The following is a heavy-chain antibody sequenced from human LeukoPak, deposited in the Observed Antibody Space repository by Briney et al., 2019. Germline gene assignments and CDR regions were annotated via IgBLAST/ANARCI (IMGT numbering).Heavy chain of an antibody. J-gene: IGHJ6*03. CDR2: INPSGST. V-gene: IGHV4-34*01. CDR3: GRGRHDITMIVVVMTSVSYYLDV. D-gene: IGHD3-22*01. Sequence: KPSETLSLTCAVYGGSFSGYHWTWIRQSPGKGLEWIGDINPSGSTYYNPSLKSRLTISVDTSKNQFSLKLRSVTAADTAVYYCGRGRHDITMIVVVMTSVSYYLDVWGKGTTVTVS. CDR1: GGSFSGYH.